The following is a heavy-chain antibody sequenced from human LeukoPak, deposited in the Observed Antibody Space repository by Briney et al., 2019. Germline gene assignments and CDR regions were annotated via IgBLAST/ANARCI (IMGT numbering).Heavy chain of an antibody. CDR3: ARGVWAPFDS. CDR1: EFSLSNYW. V-gene: IGHV3-7*01. J-gene: IGHJ4*02. D-gene: IGHD7-27*01. CDR2: IKQDGSEK. Sequence: PGGSLRLSCAASEFSLSNYWMNWVRQAPGKGLEWVANIKQDGSEKNYVDSVKGRFTISRDNAKNSLILQMNSLRDEDTAVYYCARGVWAPFDSWGQGTLVSVSS.